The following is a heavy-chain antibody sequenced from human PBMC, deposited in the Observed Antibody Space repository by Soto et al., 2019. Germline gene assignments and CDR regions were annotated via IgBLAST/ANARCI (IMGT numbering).Heavy chain of an antibody. D-gene: IGHD2-8*01. V-gene: IGHV4-39*01. CDR3: ARSGGWPYWPYCTNGVCYFDY. Sequence: TLSLTCTVSGGSISSSSYYWGWIRQPPGKGLEWIGSIYYSGSTYYNPSLKSRVTISVDTPKNQFSLKLSSVTAADTAVYYCARSGGWPYWPYCTNGVCYFDYWGQGTLVTVSS. J-gene: IGHJ4*02. CDR1: GGSISSSSYY. CDR2: IYYSGST.